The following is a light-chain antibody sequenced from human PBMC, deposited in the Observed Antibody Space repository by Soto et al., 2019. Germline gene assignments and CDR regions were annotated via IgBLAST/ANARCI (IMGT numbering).Light chain of an antibody. Sequence: QSVLTQPPSASGTPGQRVTISCSGSSSNIGSNYVYWYQQLPGTAPKLLIYSNNQRPSGVPDRFSGSKSGTSASLAISGLRSEDEADYYCAAWDDSLSGRYVFVTGTKLTVL. V-gene: IGLV1-47*02. CDR3: AAWDDSLSGRYV. J-gene: IGLJ1*01. CDR2: SNN. CDR1: SSNIGSNY.